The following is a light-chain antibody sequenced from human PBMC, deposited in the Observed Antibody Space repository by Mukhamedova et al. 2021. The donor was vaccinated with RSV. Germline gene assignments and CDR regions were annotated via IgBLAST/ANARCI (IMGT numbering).Light chain of an antibody. CDR3: QQYNTYPLT. V-gene: IGKV1-5*03. Sequence: WYQRRVHGKAPNLLFYMASNLLSGVPLRFSGSGSGTECTLTISSLQPDEVATYYCQQYNTYPLTFGQGTRVEIK. CDR2: MAS. J-gene: IGKJ1*01.